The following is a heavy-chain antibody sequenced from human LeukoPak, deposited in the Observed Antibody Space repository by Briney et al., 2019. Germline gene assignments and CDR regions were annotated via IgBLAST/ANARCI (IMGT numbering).Heavy chain of an antibody. Sequence: ASVKVSCKASGYTSTGYYMHWVRQAPGQGLEWMGWINPNSGGTNYAQKFQGRVTMTRDTSISTAYMELSRLRSDDTAVYYCARSVAVVAATPVGYWGQGTLVTVSS. J-gene: IGHJ4*02. V-gene: IGHV1-2*02. D-gene: IGHD2-15*01. CDR2: INPNSGGT. CDR1: GYTSTGYY. CDR3: ARSVAVVAATPVGY.